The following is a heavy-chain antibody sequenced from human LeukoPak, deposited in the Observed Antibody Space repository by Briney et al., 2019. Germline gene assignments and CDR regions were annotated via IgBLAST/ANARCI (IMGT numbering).Heavy chain of an antibody. J-gene: IGHJ4*02. CDR1: EFTFSGHW. D-gene: IGHD6-13*01. CDR2: INQDGSEK. Sequence: GGSLRLSRAASEFTFSGHWMNCVRAPPGKRPEWIANINQDGSEKHYMYSVKGRFTISRDNAKISLFLQMTSLRVEDTAVFYCARDGFVGAADYWGQGTLVTVSS. V-gene: IGHV3-7*01. CDR3: ARDGFVGAADY.